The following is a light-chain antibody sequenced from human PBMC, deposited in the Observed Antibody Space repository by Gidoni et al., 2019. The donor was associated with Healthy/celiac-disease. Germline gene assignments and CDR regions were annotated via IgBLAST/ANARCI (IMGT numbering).Light chain of an antibody. CDR3: SSYTSGSTLV. Sequence: QSALTQPASVSGSPGQSITISCTRTSSDVGGYNYVSWYQQHPGKAPKLMIYEVSNRPSGVSNRCSGSKSGNTASLTISGLQAEDEADYYCSSYTSGSTLVFGGGTKLTVL. CDR1: SSDVGGYNY. J-gene: IGLJ3*02. CDR2: EVS. V-gene: IGLV2-14*01.